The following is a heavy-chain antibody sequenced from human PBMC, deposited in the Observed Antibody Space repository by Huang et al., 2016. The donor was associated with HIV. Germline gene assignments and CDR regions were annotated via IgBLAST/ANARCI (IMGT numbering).Heavy chain of an antibody. J-gene: IGHJ6*03. CDR1: GGSFSGYY. CDR3: ARGQGGYYYYYMDV. Sequence: QVQLQQWGAGLLRPSETLSLTCAVYGGSFSGYYGTWIRPPPGKGLELIGEINHRGSTNYNPSLKSRVTISVDTSRNQFSLTLTSVTAADTAVYYCARGQGGYYYYYMDVWGKGTTVTVSS. V-gene: IGHV4-34*01. CDR2: INHRGST.